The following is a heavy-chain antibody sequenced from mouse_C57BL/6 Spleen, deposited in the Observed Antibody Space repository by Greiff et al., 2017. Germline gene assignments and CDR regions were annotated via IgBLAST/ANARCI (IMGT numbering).Heavy chain of an antibody. CDR1: GYTFTSYW. J-gene: IGHJ3*01. CDR3: ERLGYYGSSFAWFAY. CDR2: IDPSDSYT. Sequence: QVQLQQPGAELVMPGASVKLSCKASGYTFTSYWMHWVKQRPGQGLEWIGEIDPSDSYTNYNQKFKGKSTLTVDKSSSTAYMQLSSLTSEDSAVXCWERLGYYGSSFAWFAYWGQGTLVTVSA. D-gene: IGHD1-1*01. V-gene: IGHV1-69*01.